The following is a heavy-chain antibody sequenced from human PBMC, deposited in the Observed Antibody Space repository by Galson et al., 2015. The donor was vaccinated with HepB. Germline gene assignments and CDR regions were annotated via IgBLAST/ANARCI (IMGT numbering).Heavy chain of an antibody. Sequence: SVKVSCKASGGTFSSYAISWVRQAPGQGLEWMGGIIPIFGTANYAQKFQGRVTITADEATSTAYMGLSSLRSEDTAVYYCARESFGDTKRGWDYWGQGTLVTVSS. D-gene: IGHD3-10*01. CDR1: GGTFSSYA. CDR3: ARESFGDTKRGWDY. V-gene: IGHV1-69*13. J-gene: IGHJ4*02. CDR2: IIPIFGTA.